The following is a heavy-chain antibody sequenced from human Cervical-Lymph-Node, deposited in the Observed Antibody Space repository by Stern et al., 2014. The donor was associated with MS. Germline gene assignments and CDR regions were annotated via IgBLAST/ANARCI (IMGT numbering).Heavy chain of an antibody. Sequence: QVPLKESGPTLVKPTQTLTLTCTFSGFSLSTSGVGVGWIRQPPGKALEWLALIYWGDARRYRPSLRSRLTITKDTSKNQVVLTMTNMDPVDTATYYCAHTLSGRRYYYYGMDVWGQGTTVTVSS. D-gene: IGHD1-26*01. V-gene: IGHV2-5*02. CDR1: GFSLSTSGVG. CDR3: AHTLSGRRYYYYGMDV. J-gene: IGHJ6*02. CDR2: IYWGDAR.